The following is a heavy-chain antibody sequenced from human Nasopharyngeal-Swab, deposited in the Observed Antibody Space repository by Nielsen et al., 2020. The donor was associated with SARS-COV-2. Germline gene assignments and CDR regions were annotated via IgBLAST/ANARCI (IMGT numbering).Heavy chain of an antibody. V-gene: IGHV3-49*03. CDR3: ARDRTNDYYYYMDV. CDR2: IRSKAYGGTT. J-gene: IGHJ6*03. Sequence: GGSLRLSCTASGFTFGDYAMSWFRQAPGKGLEWVGFIRSKAYGGTTEYAASVKGRFTISRDNAKNSLYLQMNSLRAEDTAVYYCARDRTNDYYYYMDVWGKGTTVTVSS. CDR1: GFTFGDYA. D-gene: IGHD1-1*01.